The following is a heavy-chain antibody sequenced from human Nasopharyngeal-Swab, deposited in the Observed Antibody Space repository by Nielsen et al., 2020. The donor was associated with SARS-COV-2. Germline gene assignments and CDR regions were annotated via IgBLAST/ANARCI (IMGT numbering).Heavy chain of an antibody. CDR2: INWNSVSI. D-gene: IGHD6-19*01. CDR3: AKAAGKYSSGWYGNWFDP. CDR1: GFSFDEYA. J-gene: IGHJ5*02. V-gene: IGHV3-9*01. Sequence: SLKISCAASGFSFDEYAMYWVRQAPGKGLEWVSGINWNSVSIAYADSVKGRFTISRDNAKRSLYLQMNSLRAEDTALYYCAKAAGKYSSGWYGNWFDPWGRGTPVTVSS.